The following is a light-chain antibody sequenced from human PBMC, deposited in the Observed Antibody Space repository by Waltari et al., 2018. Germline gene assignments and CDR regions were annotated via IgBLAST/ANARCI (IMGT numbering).Light chain of an antibody. CDR3: SSYTTRRTVV. V-gene: IGLV2-14*03. CDR1: TSDVGVYDA. J-gene: IGLJ2*01. Sequence: QSALTQPASVSGSPGQSITLSCTGTTSDVGVYDAVPWYQHHPGKAPRLMIFGVSYRPSGVSNRFSGSKSGNTASLAISGLQAEDESDYYCSSYTTRRTVVFGGGTKLTVL. CDR2: GVS.